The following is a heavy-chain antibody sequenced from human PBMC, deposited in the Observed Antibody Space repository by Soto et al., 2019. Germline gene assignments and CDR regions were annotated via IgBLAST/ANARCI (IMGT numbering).Heavy chain of an antibody. V-gene: IGHV4-34*01. CDR2: INHSGST. CDR1: GGSFSGYY. J-gene: IGHJ4*02. Sequence: QVQLPQWGAGLLKPSETLSLTCAVYGGSFSGYYWSWIRQPPGQGLEWIGEINHSGSTNYNPSLKSRVTISLVTSKLQFSLKLSSVPAADTAVDYCARVLITSFGLVIIYFDYWCQGTLVSASS. D-gene: IGHD3-3*01. CDR3: ARVLITSFGLVIIYFDY.